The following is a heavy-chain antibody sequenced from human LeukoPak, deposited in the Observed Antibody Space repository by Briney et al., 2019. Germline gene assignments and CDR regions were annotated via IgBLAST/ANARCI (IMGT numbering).Heavy chain of an antibody. CDR3: ATGYYFGSGSYGYLDY. CDR1: GFTFSNYA. D-gene: IGHD3-10*01. CDR2: ISGSGVNT. J-gene: IGHJ4*02. Sequence: GGSLRLSCAASGFTFSNYAMNWVRQAPGKGLEWVSLISGSGVNTYYADSVKGRFTISRDDSENTLYLQMDSLRAEDTAVYYCATGYYFGSGSYGYLDYWGQGTLVTVSS. V-gene: IGHV3-23*01.